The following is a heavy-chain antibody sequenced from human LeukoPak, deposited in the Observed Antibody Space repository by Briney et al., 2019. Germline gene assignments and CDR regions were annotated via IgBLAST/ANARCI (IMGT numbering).Heavy chain of an antibody. CDR2: ISSSSSYI. J-gene: IGHJ4*02. CDR1: GFTFSSYS. Sequence: GGSLRLSCAASGFTFSSYSMNWVRQAPGKGLEWVSSISSSSSYIYYADSVKGRFTISRDNAKNSLYLQMNSLRAEDTAVYYCATQGGELWDYWGQGTLVTVSS. V-gene: IGHV3-21*01. D-gene: IGHD3-16*01. CDR3: ATQGGELWDY.